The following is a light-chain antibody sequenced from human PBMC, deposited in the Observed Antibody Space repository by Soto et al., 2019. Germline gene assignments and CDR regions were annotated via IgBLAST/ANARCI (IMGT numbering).Light chain of an antibody. V-gene: IGLV2-14*03. CDR2: DVS. CDR1: SSDVGTYNY. J-gene: IGLJ1*01. Sequence: QSALTQPASVSGSPGLSITISCTGTSSDVGTYNYVSWYQKRPGEAPKLMIYDVSNRPSGVSNRFSGSKSGNTASLTISGLQNEDEADYYCRSHTGSSTYVFGTGTKLTVL. CDR3: RSHTGSSTYV.